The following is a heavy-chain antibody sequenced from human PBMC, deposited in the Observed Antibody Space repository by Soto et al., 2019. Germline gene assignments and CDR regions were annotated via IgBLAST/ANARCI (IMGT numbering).Heavy chain of an antibody. D-gene: IGHD3-3*01. CDR1: GYPVTAYY. CDR3: ARGGGVGVAGSAAFDM. J-gene: IGHJ3*02. Sequence: QLHLVQSGAVVKKPGASVTVSCSASGYPVTAYYMHWVRQAPGRGLEWTGGINPATGAAKYTQTFQGRVTMTRDTSTSTGFMELGGLTSGDTAGFYWARGGGVGVAGSAAFDMWGQGTLVTVSS. V-gene: IGHV1-2*02. CDR2: INPATGAA.